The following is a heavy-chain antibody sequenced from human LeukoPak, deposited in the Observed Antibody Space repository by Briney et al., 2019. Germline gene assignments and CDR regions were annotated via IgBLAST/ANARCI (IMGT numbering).Heavy chain of an antibody. V-gene: IGHV4-34*01. J-gene: IGHJ5*02. D-gene: IGHD2-2*01. CDR1: GGSFSGYY. Sequence: SETLSLTCAVYGGSFSGYYWSWIRQPPGKGLEWIGEINHSGSTNYNPSLKSRVTISVDTSKNQFSLKLSSVAAADTAVYYCARARDIVVVPAIRWGWFDPWGQGTLVTVSS. CDR2: INHSGST. CDR3: ARARDIVVVPAIRWGWFDP.